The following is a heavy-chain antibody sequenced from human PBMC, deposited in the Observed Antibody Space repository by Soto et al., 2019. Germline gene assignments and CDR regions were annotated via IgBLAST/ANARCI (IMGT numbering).Heavy chain of an antibody. CDR1: GFTFSSYG. J-gene: IGHJ6*03. Sequence: QVQLVESGGGVVQPGRSLRLSCAASGFTFSSYGMHWVRQAPGKGLEWVAVIWYDGSNKYYADSVKGRFTISRDNSKNTLNLQMNSLRAEDTALYYCARDFRDIVVVPAALTDYYYYYMDVWGKGTTVTVSS. D-gene: IGHD2-2*01. CDR2: IWYDGSNK. CDR3: ARDFRDIVVVPAALTDYYYYYMDV. V-gene: IGHV3-33*01.